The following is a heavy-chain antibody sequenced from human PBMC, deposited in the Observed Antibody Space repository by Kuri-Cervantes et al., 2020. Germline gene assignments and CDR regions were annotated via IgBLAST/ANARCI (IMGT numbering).Heavy chain of an antibody. CDR3: AASYYYGSGSYEG. J-gene: IGHJ3*01. V-gene: IGHV4-59*01. D-gene: IGHD3-10*01. CDR1: GGSFSNYH. CDR2: ISYSGST. Sequence: SETLSLTCTVSGGSFSNYHWNFIRQPPGKGLEWIGYISYSGSTKYNPSLKSRVTMSVDTSKNQFSLKLSSVTAADTAVYYCAASYYYGSGSYEGWGQGTKVTVSS.